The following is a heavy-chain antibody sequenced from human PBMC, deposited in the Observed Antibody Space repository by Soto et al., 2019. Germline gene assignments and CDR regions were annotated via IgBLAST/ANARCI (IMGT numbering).Heavy chain of an antibody. CDR3: ASKGVLRYFDWLPPYYYYGMDV. Sequence: QVQLVQSGAEVKKPGSSVKVSCKASGGTFSSYAISWVRQAPGQGLEWMGGIIPIFGTANYAQKFQGRVTITAEESTSTAYMELSSLRSEDTAVYYCASKGVLRYFDWLPPYYYYGMDVWGQGTTVTVSS. J-gene: IGHJ6*02. V-gene: IGHV1-69*01. CDR2: IIPIFGTA. CDR1: GGTFSSYA. D-gene: IGHD3-9*01.